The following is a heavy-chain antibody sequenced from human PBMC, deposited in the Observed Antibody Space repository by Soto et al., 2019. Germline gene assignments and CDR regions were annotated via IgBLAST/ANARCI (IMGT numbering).Heavy chain of an antibody. CDR2: ISAYNGNT. D-gene: IGHD2-15*01. Sequence: ASVKVSCKASGYTFTSYGISWVRQAPGQGLEWMGWISAYNGNTNYAQKLQGRVTMTTDTSTSTAYMELSSLRSEDTAVYYCARDSGPLGGGGCCIDFWGQGTLVTVSS. J-gene: IGHJ4*02. CDR1: GYTFTSYG. CDR3: ARDSGPLGGGGCCIDF. V-gene: IGHV1-18*01.